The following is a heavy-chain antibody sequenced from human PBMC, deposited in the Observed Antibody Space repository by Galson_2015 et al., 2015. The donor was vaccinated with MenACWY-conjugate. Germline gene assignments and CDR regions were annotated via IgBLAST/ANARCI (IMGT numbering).Heavy chain of an antibody. J-gene: IGHJ4*02. CDR2: ISSSGTTI. V-gene: IGHV3-48*03. D-gene: IGHD6-19*01. Sequence: SLRLSCAASAFTFSSFEMNWVRQAPGKGLEWVSYISSSGTTIYYSDSVKGRFTISRVNAKNSLYLQMNSLRAEDTAVYYCARLAVPGLNWGQGTLVTVSS. CDR3: ARLAVPGLN. CDR1: AFTFSSFE.